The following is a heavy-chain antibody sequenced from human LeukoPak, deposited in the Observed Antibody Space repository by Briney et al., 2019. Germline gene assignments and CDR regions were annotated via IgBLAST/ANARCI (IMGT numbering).Heavy chain of an antibody. CDR1: GGSISSGSYY. D-gene: IGHD5-18*01. CDR2: IYTSGST. J-gene: IGHJ5*02. Sequence: SETLSLTCTVSGGSISSGSYYWSWIRQPAGKGLEWIGRIYTSGSTNHNPSLKSRVTVSVDTSKNQFSLKLSSVTAADTAVYYCARGYSYGSGWFDPWGQGTLVTVSS. CDR3: ARGYSYGSGWFDP. V-gene: IGHV4-61*02.